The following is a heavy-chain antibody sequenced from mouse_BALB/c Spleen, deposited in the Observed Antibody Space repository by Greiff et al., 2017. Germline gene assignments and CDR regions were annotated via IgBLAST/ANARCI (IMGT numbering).Heavy chain of an antibody. D-gene: IGHD2-3*01. CDR3: ARDGYYWYFDV. CDR1: GFTFSSYA. J-gene: IGHJ1*01. CDR2: ISSGGST. Sequence: EVQGVESGGGLVKPGGSLKLSCAASGFTFSSYAMSWVRQTPEKRLEWVASISSGGSTYYPDSVKGRFTISRDNARNILYLQMSSLRSEDTAMYYCARDGYYWYFDVWGAGTTVTVSS. V-gene: IGHV5-6-5*01.